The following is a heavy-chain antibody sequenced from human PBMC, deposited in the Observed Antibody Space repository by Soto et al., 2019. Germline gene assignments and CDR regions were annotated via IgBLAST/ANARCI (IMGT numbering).Heavy chain of an antibody. CDR3: ARLNDFWSGYPYFDY. D-gene: IGHD3-3*01. J-gene: IGHJ4*02. V-gene: IGHV4-39*01. CDR2: IYYSGST. CDR1: GGSISSSSYY. Sequence: SETLSLTCTVSGGSISSSSYYWGWIRQPPGKGLEWIGSIYYSGSTYYNPSLKSRVTISVDTSKNQFSLKLSSVTAADTAVYYCARLNDFWSGYPYFDYWGQGTLVTVSS.